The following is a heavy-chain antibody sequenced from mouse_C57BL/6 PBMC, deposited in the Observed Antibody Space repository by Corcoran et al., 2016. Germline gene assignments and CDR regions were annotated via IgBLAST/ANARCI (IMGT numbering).Heavy chain of an antibody. J-gene: IGHJ2*01. CDR3: SIYYDYDGDY. Sequence: QVQLKQSGAELVRPGASVKLSCKASGYTFTDYYINWVKQRPGQGLEWIARIYPGSGNTYYNEKFKGKATLTAEKSSSTAYMQLSSLTSEDSAVYFCSIYYDYDGDYWGQGTTLTVSS. CDR1: GYTFTDYY. V-gene: IGHV1-76*01. CDR2: IYPGSGNT. D-gene: IGHD2-4*01.